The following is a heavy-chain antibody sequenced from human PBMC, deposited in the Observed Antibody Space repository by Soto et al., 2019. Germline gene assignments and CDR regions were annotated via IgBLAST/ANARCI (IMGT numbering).Heavy chain of an antibody. D-gene: IGHD3-3*01. Sequence: GGSLRLSCAASGFTFDDYAMHWVRQAPGKGLEWVSGISWNSGSIGYADSVKGRFTISRDNAKNSLYLQMNSLRAEDTALYYCAKDIRIDFWSGPHLDYWGQGTLVTVSS. CDR2: ISWNSGSI. CDR3: AKDIRIDFWSGPHLDY. J-gene: IGHJ4*02. CDR1: GFTFDDYA. V-gene: IGHV3-9*01.